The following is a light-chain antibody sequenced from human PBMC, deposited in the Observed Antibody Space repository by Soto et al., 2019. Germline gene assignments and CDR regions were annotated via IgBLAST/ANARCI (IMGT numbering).Light chain of an antibody. Sequence: QSALTQPASVSGSPGQSITISCTGTSSDVGGYNYVSWYQQHPGKAPKLIIYEVSNRPSGVSNRFYGSKSDNTASLTISGLQAEDEADYYCSSYTSSNTYGFGTGSKVTVL. CDR2: EVS. J-gene: IGLJ1*01. CDR3: SSYTSSNTYG. CDR1: SSDVGGYNY. V-gene: IGLV2-14*01.